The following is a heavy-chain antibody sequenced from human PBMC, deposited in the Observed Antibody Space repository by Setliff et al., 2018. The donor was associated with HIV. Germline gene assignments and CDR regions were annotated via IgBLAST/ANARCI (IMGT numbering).Heavy chain of an antibody. V-gene: IGHV4-59*12. CDR2: IYY. D-gene: IGHD3-22*01. CDR1: GGSISSYY. CDR3: ARDPHYFDRSGYYSYFYFDY. J-gene: IGHJ4*02. Sequence: LSLTCTVSGGSISSYYWSWIRQPPGRGLEWIGYIYYHPSLQSRVTISLDMSKDQFSLKVKSVTAADTAIYYCARDPHYFDRSGYYSYFYFDYWGQGMLVTVS.